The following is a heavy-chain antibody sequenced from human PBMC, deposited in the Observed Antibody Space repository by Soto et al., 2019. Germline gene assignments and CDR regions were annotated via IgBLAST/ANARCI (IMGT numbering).Heavy chain of an antibody. CDR3: ARGRSINTNMDY. D-gene: IGHD2-2*01. J-gene: IGHJ4*02. V-gene: IGHV3-21*01. Sequence: EAQLVESGGGLVKPGGSLRLSCAAYGFTFSTYSMNWVRQAPGKGLEWVSCISSSGSSRSYADSVKGRFTISRDNAKNSLYLQMDSLRAEDTAVYYCARGRSINTNMDYWGQGTLVTVSS. CDR1: GFTFSTYS. CDR2: ISSSGSSR.